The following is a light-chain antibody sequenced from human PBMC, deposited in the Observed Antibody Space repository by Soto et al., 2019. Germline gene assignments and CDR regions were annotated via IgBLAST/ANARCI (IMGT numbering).Light chain of an antibody. J-gene: IGKJ2*03. CDR2: DAS. CDR1: QSIGNY. Sequence: EIVLTQSPATLSLSPGERATLSCRASQSIGNYLAWYQQKPGQAPRLLIYDASNRATGLPARFSAGGSGTDFTLTISSLEPEDFAVYYCQQRSSGYSFGQGTKLEIK. V-gene: IGKV3-11*01. CDR3: QQRSSGYS.